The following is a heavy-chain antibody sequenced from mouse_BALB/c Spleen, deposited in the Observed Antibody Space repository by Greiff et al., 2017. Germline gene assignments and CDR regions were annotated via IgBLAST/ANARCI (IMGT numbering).Heavy chain of an antibody. CDR3: ARHGHGNLFAD. CDR2: ISNGGGST. CDR1: GFTFSSYT. J-gene: IGHJ3*01. V-gene: IGHV5-12-2*01. D-gene: IGHD2-1*01. Sequence: EVMLVESGGGLVQPGGSLKLSCAASGFTFSSYTMSWVRQTPEKRLEWVAYISNGGGSTYYPDTVKGRFTISRDNAKNTLYLQMSSLKSEDTAMYYCARHGHGNLFADWGQGTLVTVSA.